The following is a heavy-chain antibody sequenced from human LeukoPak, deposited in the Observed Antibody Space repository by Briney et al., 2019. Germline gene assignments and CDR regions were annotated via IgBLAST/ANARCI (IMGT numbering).Heavy chain of an antibody. CDR2: ISAYNGNT. D-gene: IGHD2-2*01. J-gene: IGHJ5*02. CDR1: GYTFTSYG. V-gene: IGHV1-18*01. CDR3: ARDRYRYCSSTSCSNNWFDP. Sequence: ASVKVSCKASGYTFTSYGISWVRQAPGQGLEWMGWISAYNGNTNYAQKLRGRVTMTTDTSTSTAYMELRSLRSDDTAVYYCARDRYRYCSSTSCSNNWFDPWGQGTLVTVSS.